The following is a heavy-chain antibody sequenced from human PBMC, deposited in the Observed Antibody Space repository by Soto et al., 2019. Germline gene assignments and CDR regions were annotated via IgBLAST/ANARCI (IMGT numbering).Heavy chain of an antibody. J-gene: IGHJ6*03. V-gene: IGHV4-59*08. CDR3: ARTVTTLRYYYMDV. Sequence: PSETLSLTCSVFGDSISSDYWSWIRQPPGKGLEWIGYIYYSGSTNYNPSLKSRVTISVDASRAQFSLKLTSVTAADTAVYCCARTVTTLRYYYMDVWGKGTTVTVSS. CDR2: IYYSGST. D-gene: IGHD4-17*01. CDR1: GDSISSDY.